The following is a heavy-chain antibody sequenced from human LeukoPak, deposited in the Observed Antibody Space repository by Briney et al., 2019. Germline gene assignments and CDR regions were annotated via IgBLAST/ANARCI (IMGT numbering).Heavy chain of an antibody. D-gene: IGHD2-2*01. CDR2: IINDGSEK. CDR3: ARDGDVGQLLSYYYYYYGMDV. CDR1: GFTFSSFW. V-gene: IGHV3-7*01. Sequence: SGGSLRLSCAASGFTFSSFWMSWARQAPGKGLEWVANIINDGSEKHYVDSVTGRFSISRDNAKNSLYLQMNSLRAEDTAVYYCARDGDVGQLLSYYYYYYGMDVWGKGTTVTVSS. J-gene: IGHJ6*04.